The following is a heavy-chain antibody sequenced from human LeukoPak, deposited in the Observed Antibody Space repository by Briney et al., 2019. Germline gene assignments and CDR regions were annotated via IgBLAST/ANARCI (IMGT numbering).Heavy chain of an antibody. CDR3: AELGITMIGGV. D-gene: IGHD3-10*02. Sequence: QPGGSLRLSCAVSGFTFSSYAMHWVRQAPGKGLEWVAVISFDESNKYYADSVKGRFTISRDNSKNTLYLQMNSLRAEDTAVYYCAELGITMIGGVWGKGTTVTISS. V-gene: IGHV3-30*04. J-gene: IGHJ6*04. CDR1: GFTFSSYA. CDR2: ISFDESNK.